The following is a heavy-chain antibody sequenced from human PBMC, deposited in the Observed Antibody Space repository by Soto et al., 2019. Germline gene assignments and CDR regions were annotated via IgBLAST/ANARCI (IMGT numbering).Heavy chain of an antibody. V-gene: IGHV1-3*01. J-gene: IGHJ4*02. Sequence: XSVKVACKASGYPLTSYAMHWVRQAPGQRLEWMGWINAGNGNTKYSQKFQCRVTITRDTSASTAYMELSSLRSEDTAVYYCARDRVWFGELLYYFDYWGQRTLVTVSS. CDR3: ARDRVWFGELLYYFDY. D-gene: IGHD3-10*01. CDR2: INAGNGNT. CDR1: GYPLTSYA.